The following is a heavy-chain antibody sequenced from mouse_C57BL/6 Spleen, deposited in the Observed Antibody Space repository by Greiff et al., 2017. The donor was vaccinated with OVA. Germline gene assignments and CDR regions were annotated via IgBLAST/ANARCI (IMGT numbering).Heavy chain of an antibody. V-gene: IGHV1-74*01. J-gene: IGHJ3*01. Sequence: QVQLQQPGAELVMPGASVKVSCKASGYTFTSYWMHWVKQRPGQGLEWIGRIYPSDSDTNYNQKFKGKATLTVDKSSSTAYMQLSSLTSEDSAVYYCARENGDYNGFAYWGQGTLVTVSA. CDR2: IYPSDSDT. CDR3: ARENGDYNGFAY. D-gene: IGHD2-13*01. CDR1: GYTFTSYW.